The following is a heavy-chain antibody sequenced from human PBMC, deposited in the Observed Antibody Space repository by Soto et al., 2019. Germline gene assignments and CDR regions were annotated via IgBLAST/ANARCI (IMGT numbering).Heavy chain of an antibody. Sequence: QVQLVQSGPEVEKPGASVKVSCKASGYTFTSYGINWVRQAPGQGLEWVGWISAHNGLTTYAQKVQGRVTMTTDTATSTVCMELRSLRFYDTAVYYCARDHDIMVAPTHPSDYWGQGTLVTVSA. CDR2: ISAHNGLT. J-gene: IGHJ4*02. V-gene: IGHV1-18*04. CDR1: GYTFTSYG. CDR3: ARDHDIMVAPTHPSDY. D-gene: IGHD2-8*01.